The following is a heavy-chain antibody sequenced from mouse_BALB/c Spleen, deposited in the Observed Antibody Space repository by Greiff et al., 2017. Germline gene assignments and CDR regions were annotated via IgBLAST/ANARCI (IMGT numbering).Heavy chain of an antibody. Sequence: QVQLQQSGAELVRPGASVTLSCKASGYTFTDYEMHWVKQKPVHGLEWIGAIDPETGGTAYNQKFKGKATLTADKSSSTAYMELRSLTSEDSAVYYCTRSPRWDNAMDYWGQGTSVTVSS. CDR3: TRSPRWDNAMDY. D-gene: IGHD3-3*01. V-gene: IGHV1-15*01. J-gene: IGHJ4*01. CDR2: IDPETGGT. CDR1: GYTFTDYE.